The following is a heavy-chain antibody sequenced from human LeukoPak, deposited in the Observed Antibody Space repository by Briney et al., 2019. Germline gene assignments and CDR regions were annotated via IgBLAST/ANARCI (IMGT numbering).Heavy chain of an antibody. CDR1: GFTFTSSA. CDR2: IVVGNGNT. J-gene: IGHJ2*01. V-gene: IGHV1-58*02. Sequence: SVKVSCKASGFTFTSSAMQWVRQARGQRLEWVGWIVVGNGNTNYAQKFQERVTITRDMSTSTAYMELSSLRAEDTAVYYCTKVRAYDDSGNPYWHFDLWGRGTLVTVSS. D-gene: IGHD3-10*01. CDR3: TKVRAYDDSGNPYWHFDL.